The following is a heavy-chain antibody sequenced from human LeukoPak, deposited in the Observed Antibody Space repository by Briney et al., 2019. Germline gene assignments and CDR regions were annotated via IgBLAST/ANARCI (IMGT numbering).Heavy chain of an antibody. D-gene: IGHD4/OR15-4a*01. CDR2: IYTRGST. CDR1: GASITTYY. J-gene: IGHJ5*02. CDR3: AGHYSLTVGRLRGYWLDR. Sequence: SETLSLTCTVSGASITTYYWSWIRQPPGKGLEWIAFIYTRGSTNYNPSLESRGTISVDTSQNEVSLKLSSVTAGDTAVYYWAGHYSLTVGRLRGYWLDRGGQGTLVTVS. V-gene: IGHV4-59*08.